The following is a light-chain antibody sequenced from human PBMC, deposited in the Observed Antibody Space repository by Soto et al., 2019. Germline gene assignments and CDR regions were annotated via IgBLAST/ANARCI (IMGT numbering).Light chain of an antibody. CDR1: QTISSW. J-gene: IGKJ5*01. V-gene: IGKV1-5*03. CDR2: KAS. Sequence: DIQMTQSPSTLSGSVGGRVTITCRASQTISSWLAWYQQKPGKAPKLLIYKASTLKSGVPSRFSGSGSGTEFTLTISSLQPEDFATYYCQHLNTYPITFGPGTRLEIK. CDR3: QHLNTYPIT.